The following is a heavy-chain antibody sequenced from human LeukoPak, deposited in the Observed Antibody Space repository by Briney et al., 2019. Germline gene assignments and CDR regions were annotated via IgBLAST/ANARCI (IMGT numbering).Heavy chain of an antibody. CDR1: GFTFSNYW. Sequence: GGSLRLSCAASGFTFSNYWMHWVRQAPGKGLVWVSRINSDGSSTSYADSVKGRFTISRDNAKNTLYLQMNSLRAEDTAVYYCAREPYYQSVFDYWGQGTLVTVSS. J-gene: IGHJ4*02. V-gene: IGHV3-74*01. D-gene: IGHD1-26*01. CDR3: AREPYYQSVFDY. CDR2: INSDGSST.